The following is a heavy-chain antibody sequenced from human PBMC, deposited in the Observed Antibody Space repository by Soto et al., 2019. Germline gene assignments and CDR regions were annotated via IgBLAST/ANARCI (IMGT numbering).Heavy chain of an antibody. V-gene: IGHV4-59*01. J-gene: IGHJ6*02. CDR2: FYHSGNS. CDR1: GGSIRSYY. D-gene: IGHD5-18*01. Sequence: SETLSITSSVSGGSIRSYYWSWIRQSPEKGLEWIGYFYHSGNSNYNPSLKSRVTISVDTSKNQLSLSLRSVTAADTAVYFCARISSVDPYGYVNGGLDVWGQGTTVTVSS. CDR3: ARISSVDPYGYVNGGLDV.